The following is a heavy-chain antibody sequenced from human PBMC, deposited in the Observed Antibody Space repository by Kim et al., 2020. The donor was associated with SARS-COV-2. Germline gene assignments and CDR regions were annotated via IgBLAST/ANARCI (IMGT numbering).Heavy chain of an antibody. CDR3: AGGGLGGTLDY. J-gene: IGHJ4*02. Sequence: TYYADSGKGRFTITRDKAKTSMYLQMNSLRAEDTAVYDCAGGGLGGTLDYWGQGTLVTVSS. D-gene: IGHD3-10*01. CDR2: T. V-gene: IGHV3-21*01.